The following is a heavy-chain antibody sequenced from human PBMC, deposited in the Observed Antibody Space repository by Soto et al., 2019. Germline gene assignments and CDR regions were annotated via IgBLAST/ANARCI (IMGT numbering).Heavy chain of an antibody. CDR3: AREPYRIAVGSGMDV. Sequence: NPSETLSLTCTVSGASISSGDSYWSWIRQPPGKGLEWIGYIYYSGNTYYNPSLKSRVTISVATSKNQFSLKLNYVTAADTAVYYCAREPYRIAVGSGMDVWGQVTTVTVSS. J-gene: IGHJ6*02. D-gene: IGHD6-19*01. CDR1: GASISSGDSY. CDR2: IYYSGNT. V-gene: IGHV4-30-4*01.